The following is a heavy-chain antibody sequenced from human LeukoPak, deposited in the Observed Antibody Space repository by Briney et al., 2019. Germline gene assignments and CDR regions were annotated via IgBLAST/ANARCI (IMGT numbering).Heavy chain of an antibody. V-gene: IGHV3-74*01. Sequence: GGSLRLSCAASGFTFSSYSMNWVRQTPGKGLEWVSSIRGDGGDTTYADSVKGRFTISRDNAKNTLYLQMNSLRADDTAVYYCAAEHDGFDIWGQGTMVTVSS. CDR1: GFTFSSYS. CDR3: AAEHDGFDI. CDR2: IRGDGGDT. J-gene: IGHJ3*02.